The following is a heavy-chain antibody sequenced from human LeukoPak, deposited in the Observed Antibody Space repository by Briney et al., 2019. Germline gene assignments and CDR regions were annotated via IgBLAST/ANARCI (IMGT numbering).Heavy chain of an antibody. J-gene: IGHJ4*02. CDR1: GYSISSGYY. D-gene: IGHD3-3*02. V-gene: IGHV4-38-2*02. CDR3: AVGFLEWFLIDY. CDR2: IYHSGST. Sequence: TSETLSLTCTVSGYSISSGYYWGWIRQPPGKGLEWFGSIYHSGSTYYNPFLRSRVTISVDTSKNQFSLKLSSVTAADTAVYYCAVGFLEWFLIDYWGQGTLVIVSS.